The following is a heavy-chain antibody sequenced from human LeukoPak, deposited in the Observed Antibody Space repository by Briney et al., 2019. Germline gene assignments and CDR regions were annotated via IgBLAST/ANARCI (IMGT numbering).Heavy chain of an antibody. CDR3: ARSTYYYDSSGYWTAFDY. V-gene: IGHV4-59*01. CDR1: GGSISRYY. CDR2: IYYSGST. J-gene: IGHJ4*02. D-gene: IGHD3-22*01. Sequence: PSETLSLTCTVSGGSISRYYWSWIRQPPGKGLEWIGYIYYSGSTNYNPSLKSRVTISVDTSKNQFSLKLSSVTAADTAVYYCARSTYYYDSSGYWTAFDYWGQGTLVTVSS.